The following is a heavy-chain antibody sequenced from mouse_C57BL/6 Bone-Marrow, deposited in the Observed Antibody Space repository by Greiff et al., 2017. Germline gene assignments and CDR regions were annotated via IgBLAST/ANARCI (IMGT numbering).Heavy chain of an antibody. CDR2: IYPGEGDT. Sequence: QVQLQQSGPELVKPGASVKISCKASGYAFSSSWMNWVKQRPGKGLEWIGRIYPGEGDTNYNGKFKGKATLTADKSSSTAYMQLSSLTSEDSAVYFCASEGLTGPWFAYWGKGTLVTVSA. J-gene: IGHJ3*01. CDR3: ASEGLTGPWFAY. D-gene: IGHD4-1*01. V-gene: IGHV1-82*01. CDR1: GYAFSSSW.